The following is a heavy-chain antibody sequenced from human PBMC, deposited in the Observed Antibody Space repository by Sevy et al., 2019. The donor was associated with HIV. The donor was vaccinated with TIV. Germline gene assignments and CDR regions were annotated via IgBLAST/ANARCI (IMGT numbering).Heavy chain of an antibody. CDR3: AGENAWGRGYS. CDR2: IYYNGHI. Sequence: SETLSLTCTVSGGSITSLYWNWIRQPPGKGLEWIANIYYNGHINYNPSLKSRVTLSLDTSKNQLSRRLSSGTAADTAMYYCAGENAWGRGYSWGQGTLVTVSS. J-gene: IGHJ4*02. V-gene: IGHV4-59*08. D-gene: IGHD1-26*01. CDR1: GGSITSLY.